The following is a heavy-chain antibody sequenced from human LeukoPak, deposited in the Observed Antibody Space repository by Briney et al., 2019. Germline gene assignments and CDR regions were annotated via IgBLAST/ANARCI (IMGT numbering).Heavy chain of an antibody. CDR2: ISSNGGST. CDR1: GFTFSSYA. Sequence: PGGSLRLSCAASGFTFSSYAMHWVRHAPGKGLEYVSAISSNGGSTYYANSVKGRFTISRDNSKNTLYLQMGSLRAEDMAVYCCARGFVAGSSLFAFAYWGQETLVTVSS. J-gene: IGHJ4*02. D-gene: IGHD6-19*01. V-gene: IGHV3-64*01. CDR3: ARGFVAGSSLFAFAY.